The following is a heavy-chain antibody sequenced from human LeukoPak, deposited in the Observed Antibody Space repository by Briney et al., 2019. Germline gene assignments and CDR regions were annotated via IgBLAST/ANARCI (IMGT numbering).Heavy chain of an antibody. J-gene: IGHJ4*02. V-gene: IGHV3-23*01. D-gene: IGHD2-15*01. CDR1: GFTFSSSA. CDR3: AKQLGYCSDGSCYFPY. Sequence: GGSLRLSCAASGFTFSSSAMSWVRQAPGKGLEWVSAISNNGGYTYYADSVQGRFTISRDNSKSTLCLQMNSLRAADTAVYYCAKQLGYCSDGSCYFPYWGQGTLVTVSS. CDR2: ISNNGGYT.